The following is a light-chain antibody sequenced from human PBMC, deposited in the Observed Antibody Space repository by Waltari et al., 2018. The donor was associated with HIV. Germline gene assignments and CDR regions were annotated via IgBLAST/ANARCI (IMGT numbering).Light chain of an antibody. V-gene: IGKV4-1*01. J-gene: IGKJ3*01. CDR2: WAA. CDR1: QSVFYNSNNKNY. Sequence: DIVMTQSPDSLAVSLGERATINCKSSQSVFYNSNNKNYLAWYQHKPGQPPKLHSNWAATRKSGVPDRFSCSGSGTDFILTINSLQPEDVAFYYCQQYYNLHTFGPGTKVEIK. CDR3: QQYYNLHT.